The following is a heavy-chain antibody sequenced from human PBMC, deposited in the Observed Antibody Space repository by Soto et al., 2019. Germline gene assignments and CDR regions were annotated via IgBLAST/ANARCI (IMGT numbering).Heavy chain of an antibody. Sequence: SVKVSCKASGGTFSSYAISWVRQAPGQGLEWMGGIIPIFGTANYAQKFQGRVTITADKSTSTAYMELSSLRSEDTAVYYCARNPGGYSSSSFDYWGQGTLVTVSS. J-gene: IGHJ4*02. CDR1: GGTFSSYA. CDR3: ARNPGGYSSSSFDY. V-gene: IGHV1-69*06. CDR2: IIPIFGTA. D-gene: IGHD6-6*01.